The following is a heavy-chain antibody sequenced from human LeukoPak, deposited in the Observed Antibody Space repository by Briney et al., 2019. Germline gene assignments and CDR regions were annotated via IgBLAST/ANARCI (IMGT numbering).Heavy chain of an antibody. D-gene: IGHD6-19*01. V-gene: IGHV3-74*01. CDR1: KFTFSTYW. CDR2: INAGGTST. J-gene: IGHJ6*03. CDR3: AGWDYYYMDV. Sequence: GGSLRLSCVASKFTFSTYWMHWVRRAPGKGLVWVSRINAGGTSTTYADSVKGRFTISRDSAKKTLYLQMNSLRAEDTAVYYCAGWDYYYMDVWGKGTTVTVSS.